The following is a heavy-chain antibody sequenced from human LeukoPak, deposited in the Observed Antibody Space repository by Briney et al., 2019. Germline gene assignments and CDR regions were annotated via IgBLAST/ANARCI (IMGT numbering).Heavy chain of an antibody. CDR3: AKAGTYCSSTSCSFDY. V-gene: IGHV3-30*02. Sequence: PGGSLRLSCAASGFTFSSYGMHWVRQAPGKGLEWLAFIRYDGSNKYYADSVKGRFTISRDNSKNTLYLQMNSLRAEDTAVYYCAKAGTYCSSTSCSFDYWGQGTLVTVSS. CDR1: GFTFSSYG. D-gene: IGHD2-2*01. CDR2: IRYDGSNK. J-gene: IGHJ4*02.